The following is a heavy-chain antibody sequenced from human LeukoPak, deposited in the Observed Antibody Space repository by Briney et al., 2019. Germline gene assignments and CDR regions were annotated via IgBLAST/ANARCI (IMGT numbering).Heavy chain of an antibody. J-gene: IGHJ4*02. V-gene: IGHV3-66*01. CDR3: TTGGGSYWVFDY. CDR2: IYSGGST. Sequence: GGSLRLSCAASGFTVSSNYMGWVRQTPGKGLEWVSVIYSGGSTYYADSVKGRFTISRDDSKNTLYLQMNSLKTEDTAVYYCTTGGGSYWVFDYWGQGTLVTVSS. D-gene: IGHD1-26*01. CDR1: GFTVSSNY.